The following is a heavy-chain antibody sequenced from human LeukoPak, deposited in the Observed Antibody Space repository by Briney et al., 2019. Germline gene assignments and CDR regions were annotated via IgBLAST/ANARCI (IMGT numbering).Heavy chain of an antibody. Sequence: GASVKVSCKASGYTFTSYGISRVRQAPGQGLEWMRWIRAYNGNTNYAQKLQGRVTMTTDTSTSTAYMELRSLRSDDTGVYYCATGGVYCSSTSCYSSPEYWGQGTLVTVSS. D-gene: IGHD2-2*01. CDR3: ATGGVYCSSTSCYSSPEY. V-gene: IGHV1-18*01. J-gene: IGHJ4*02. CDR1: GYTFTSYG. CDR2: IRAYNGNT.